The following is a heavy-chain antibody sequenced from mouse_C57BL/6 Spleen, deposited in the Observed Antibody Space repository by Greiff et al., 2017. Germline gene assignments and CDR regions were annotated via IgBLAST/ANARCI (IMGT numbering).Heavy chain of an antibody. J-gene: IGHJ1*03. D-gene: IGHD1-1*01. Sequence: EVHLVESGEGLVKPGGSLKLSCAASGFTFSSYAMSWVRPTPEKRLEWVAYISSGGDYIYDADTVKGRFTISRDNARNTLYLQMSSLKSEDTAMYYCTREKITTVVAPYWYFDVWGTGTTVTGSS. V-gene: IGHV5-9-1*02. CDR3: TREKITTVVAPYWYFDV. CDR1: GFTFSSYA. CDR2: ISSGGDYI.